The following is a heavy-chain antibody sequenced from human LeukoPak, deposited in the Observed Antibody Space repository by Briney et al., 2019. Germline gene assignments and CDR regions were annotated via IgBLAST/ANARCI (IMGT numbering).Heavy chain of an antibody. CDR2: ISGSGGST. D-gene: IGHD6-13*01. CDR3: AKRYSTSLTFDI. V-gene: IGHV3-23*01. CDR1: GFTFSSYA. Sequence: GGSLRLSCEASGFTFSSYAMSWVRQAPGKGLEWVSAISGSGGSTYYADSVKGRFTISRGNSKNTLYLQMNSLRAEDTAVYYCAKRYSTSLTFDIWGQGTMVSVSS. J-gene: IGHJ3*02.